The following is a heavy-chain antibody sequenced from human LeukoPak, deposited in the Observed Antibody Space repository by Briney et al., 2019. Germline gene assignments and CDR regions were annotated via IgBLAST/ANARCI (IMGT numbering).Heavy chain of an antibody. CDR2: IYYSGST. CDR1: GGSISSGGYY. V-gene: IGHV4-31*03. Sequence: SQTLSLTCTVSGGSISSGGYYWTWIRQHPGKGLEWIGYIYYSGSTYYNPSLKSRVTMSVNTSKNQFSLKLSSVTAADTAVYYCARGAVRGVIDFDYWGQGTLVSVSS. D-gene: IGHD3-10*01. J-gene: IGHJ4*02. CDR3: ARGAVRGVIDFDY.